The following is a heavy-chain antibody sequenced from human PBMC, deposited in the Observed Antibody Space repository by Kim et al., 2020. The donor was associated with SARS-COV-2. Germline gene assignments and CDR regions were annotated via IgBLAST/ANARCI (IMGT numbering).Heavy chain of an antibody. Sequence: SETLSLTCTVSGGSISSYYWRWIRQPPGKGLEWVGYIYYSGSTNYNPSLKSRVTISVDTSKNQSSLKLSSVTAADTAVYYCARGGLIITMVRGAVYGMDVWGQGTTVTVSS. CDR3: ARGGLIITMVRGAVYGMDV. CDR1: GGSISSYY. V-gene: IGHV4-59*01. D-gene: IGHD3-10*01. CDR2: IYYSGST. J-gene: IGHJ6*02.